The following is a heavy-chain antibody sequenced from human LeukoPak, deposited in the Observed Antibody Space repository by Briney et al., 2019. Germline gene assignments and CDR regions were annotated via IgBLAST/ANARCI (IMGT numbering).Heavy chain of an antibody. Sequence: SETLPLTCTVSGGSISSSSYYWGWIRQPPGKGLEWIGSIYYSGSTYYNPSLKSRVTISVDTSKNQFSLKLSSVTAADPAVYYCARDRGQQLVPGWFDPWGQGTLVTVSP. CDR1: GGSISSSSYY. V-gene: IGHV4-39*07. CDR2: IYYSGST. J-gene: IGHJ5*02. CDR3: ARDRGQQLVPGWFDP. D-gene: IGHD6-13*01.